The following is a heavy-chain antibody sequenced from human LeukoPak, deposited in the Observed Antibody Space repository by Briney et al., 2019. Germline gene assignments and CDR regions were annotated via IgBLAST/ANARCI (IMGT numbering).Heavy chain of an antibody. Sequence: ASVTVSCTASGYTFTGYYMHWVRQAPGQGLEWMGRINPNSGGTNYAQKFQGRVTMTRDTSISTAYMELSRLRSDDTAVYYCASSEVDSSGYYYAYYFDYWGQGTLVTVSS. CDR1: GYTFTGYY. J-gene: IGHJ4*02. V-gene: IGHV1-2*06. CDR2: INPNSGGT. D-gene: IGHD3-22*01. CDR3: ASSEVDSSGYYYAYYFDY.